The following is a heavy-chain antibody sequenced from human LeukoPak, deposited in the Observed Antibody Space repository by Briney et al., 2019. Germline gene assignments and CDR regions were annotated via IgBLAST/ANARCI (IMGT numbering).Heavy chain of an antibody. CDR1: GGSISSSSYY. CDR2: IYYSGST. Sequence: SETLSLTCTVSGGSISSSSYYWGWIRQPPGKGLEWIGSIYYSGSTYYNPSLKSRVTISVDTSKNQFSLKLSSVTAADTAVYYCARANLSGLFDYWGQGTLVTVSS. D-gene: IGHD3-3*01. CDR3: ARANLSGLFDY. J-gene: IGHJ4*02. V-gene: IGHV4-39*07.